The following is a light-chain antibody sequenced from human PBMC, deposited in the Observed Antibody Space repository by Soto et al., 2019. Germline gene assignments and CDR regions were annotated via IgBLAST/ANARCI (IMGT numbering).Light chain of an antibody. J-gene: IGKJ1*01. Sequence: EIVLTQSPATLSLSPGERATLSCRASQSVSSSYLAWYQQKPGQAPRLLFYDASTRATGIPARFSGSGSGTDFTLTISSLEPEDFAVYYSQQRSNWPRTFGQGTKVEIK. CDR2: DAS. CDR3: QQRSNWPRT. CDR1: QSVSSSY. V-gene: IGKV3D-20*02.